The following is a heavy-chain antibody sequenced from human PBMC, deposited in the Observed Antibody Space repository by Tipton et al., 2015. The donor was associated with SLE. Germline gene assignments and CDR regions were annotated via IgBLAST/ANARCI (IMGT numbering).Heavy chain of an antibody. J-gene: IGHJ6*03. CDR1: DYARSNGVY. CDR3: TRASRTWNSGYMDV. CDR2: NYTNGKT. D-gene: IGHD1-7*01. Sequence: TLSLTCTVSDYARSNGVYWSGIRQPPGRGLEWIGRNYTNGKTSYNPSLENRVSISLDTSKNQFSLKLSSVTAADTAVYYCTRASRTWNSGYMDVWGKGTTVSVSS. V-gene: IGHV4-38-2*02.